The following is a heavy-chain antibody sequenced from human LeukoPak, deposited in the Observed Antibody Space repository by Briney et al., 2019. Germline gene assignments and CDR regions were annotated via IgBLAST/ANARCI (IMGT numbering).Heavy chain of an antibody. D-gene: IGHD6-19*01. CDR1: GGSISSYY. CDR3: ARENSSGWYNY. V-gene: IGHV4-59*12. CDR2: IYYSGST. Sequence: SETLSLTCTVSGGSISSYYWSWIRQPPGKGLEWIGYIYYSGSTNYNPSLKSRVTISVDTSKNQFSLKLSSVTAADTAVYYCARENSSGWYNYWGQGTLVTVSS. J-gene: IGHJ4*02.